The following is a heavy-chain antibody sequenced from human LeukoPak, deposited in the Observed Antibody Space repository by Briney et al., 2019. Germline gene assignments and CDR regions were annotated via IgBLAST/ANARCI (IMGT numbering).Heavy chain of an antibody. V-gene: IGHV4-59*01. CDR3: AREQRSYDFSSSFYVAHGMDV. Sequence: SETLSLTCTVSGSSISSYYWTWVRQPPGRGLEWIGYIYYRGSTTYNPSLKSRVTISVDTSESQFSLKLSSVTAADTAVYYCAREQRSYDFSSSFYVAHGMDVWGQGTTVIVSS. D-gene: IGHD3-3*01. J-gene: IGHJ6*02. CDR2: IYYRGST. CDR1: GSSISSYY.